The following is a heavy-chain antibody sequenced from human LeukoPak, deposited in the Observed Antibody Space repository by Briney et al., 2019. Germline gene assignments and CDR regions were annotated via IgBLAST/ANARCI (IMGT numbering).Heavy chain of an antibody. CDR1: GGSISSSKW. CDR2: IYHSGST. J-gene: IGHJ4*02. D-gene: IGHD3-10*01. CDR3: ATVSAFFYDSGSFYTFDY. Sequence: PSETLSLTCAVSGGSISSSKWWSWGRQPPGKGLEWIGEIYHSGSTNYNPSLKSRVPISVDKYKNQFSLKLSSVTAADTAVYYCATVSAFFYDSGSFYTFDYWGQGTLVTVSS. V-gene: IGHV4-4*02.